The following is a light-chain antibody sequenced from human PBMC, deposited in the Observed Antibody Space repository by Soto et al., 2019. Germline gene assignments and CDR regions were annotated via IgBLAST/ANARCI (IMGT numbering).Light chain of an antibody. CDR1: QSLGSSY. Sequence: EIVLTQSPGTLSLSPGDRATLSCRASQSLGSSYLAWYQQKPGQAPRLLIYGGSSRAADIPDRFSGSGSATDFTFTISRLEPEDFAVYYCQQYGSSPLTFGGGTKVDIK. CDR2: GGS. V-gene: IGKV3-20*01. CDR3: QQYGSSPLT. J-gene: IGKJ4*01.